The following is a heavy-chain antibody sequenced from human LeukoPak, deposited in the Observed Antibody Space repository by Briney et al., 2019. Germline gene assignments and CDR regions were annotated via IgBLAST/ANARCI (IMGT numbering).Heavy chain of an antibody. CDR2: IYYSGST. D-gene: IGHD6-13*01. Sequence: KASETLSLTCTVSGGSISSSSYYWGWIRQPPGKGLEWIGSIYYSGSTYYNPSLKSRVTISVDTSKNQFSLKLSSVTAADTAVYYCARFSIAAAGNRVDYWGQGTLVTVSS. V-gene: IGHV4-39*07. CDR3: ARFSIAAAGNRVDY. J-gene: IGHJ4*02. CDR1: GGSISSSSYY.